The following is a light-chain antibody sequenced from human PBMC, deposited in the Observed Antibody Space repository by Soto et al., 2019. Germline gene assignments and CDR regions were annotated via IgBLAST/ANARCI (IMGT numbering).Light chain of an antibody. CDR2: EVS. J-gene: IGLJ1*01. CDR3: SSYTSSSTYG. V-gene: IGLV2-14*01. CDR1: SSDVGAYNY. Sequence: SALTQPASVSGSPGQSITISCTGTSSDVGAYNYVSWYQQHPGKAPKLIIYEVSNRPSGVSNHFSGSKSGNTASLTISGLQADDEADYYCSSYTSSSTYGFGAGTKVTLL.